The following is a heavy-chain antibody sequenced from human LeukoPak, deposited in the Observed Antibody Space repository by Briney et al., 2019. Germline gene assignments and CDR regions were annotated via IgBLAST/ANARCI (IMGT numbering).Heavy chain of an antibody. CDR2: IIPIFGTA. D-gene: IGHD6-13*01. CDR1: GGTFSSYA. Sequence: GASVKVSRKASGGTFSSYAISWVRQAPGQGLEWMGGIIPIFGTANFAQKFQGRVTITADESTSTAYMELSSLRSEDTAVYYCARVSSSSSRWFDPWGQGTLVTVSS. J-gene: IGHJ5*02. CDR3: ARVSSSSSRWFDP. V-gene: IGHV1-69*13.